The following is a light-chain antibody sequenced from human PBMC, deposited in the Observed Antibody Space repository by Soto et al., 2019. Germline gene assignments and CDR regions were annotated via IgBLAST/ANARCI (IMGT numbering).Light chain of an antibody. CDR3: QQANSLPLS. V-gene: IGKV1D-12*01. J-gene: IGKJ4*01. CDR2: TAS. Sequence: DIQMTQSPSSVSASVGDRVTITCRASQGISIWLAWYQQKSGKAPKLLIYTASSLQSGVPSRFSGSGSGTDFTLTISSLQPEDFATYYCQQANSLPLSFGGGTKVEIK. CDR1: QGISIW.